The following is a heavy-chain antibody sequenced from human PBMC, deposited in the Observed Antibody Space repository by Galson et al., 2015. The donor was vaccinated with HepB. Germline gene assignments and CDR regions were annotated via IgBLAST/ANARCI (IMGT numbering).Heavy chain of an antibody. V-gene: IGHV3-21*01. Sequence: SLRLSCAASGFTFSSCSMNWVRQAPGKGLEWVSSISSSSSYIYYADSVKGRFTISRDNAKNSLYLQMNSLRAEDTAVYYCARVWFLVPAATYCTNGVCPAPYYYYYGMDVWGQGTTVTVSS. D-gene: IGHD2-8*01. CDR1: GFTFSSCS. CDR2: ISSSSSYI. J-gene: IGHJ6*02. CDR3: ARVWFLVPAATYCTNGVCPAPYYYYYGMDV.